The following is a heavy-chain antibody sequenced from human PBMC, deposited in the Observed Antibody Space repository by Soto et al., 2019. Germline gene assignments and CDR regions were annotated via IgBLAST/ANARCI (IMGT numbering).Heavy chain of an antibody. CDR1: GGTFSTYT. Sequence: QVQLVQSGAEVKKPGSSVKVSCKASGGTFSTYTINWVRQAPGQGLEWMGRIIPLLDVTNNAQRFQGRVTITADKSTSTVYMELTSLTSQDTAVYYCARDSGTVGYDDSWGQGTLVTVS. D-gene: IGHD3-10*01. CDR3: ARDSGTVGYDDS. J-gene: IGHJ4*02. CDR2: IIPLLDVT. V-gene: IGHV1-69*08.